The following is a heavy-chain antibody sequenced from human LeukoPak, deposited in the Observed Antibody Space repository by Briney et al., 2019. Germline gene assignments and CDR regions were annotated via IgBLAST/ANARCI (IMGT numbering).Heavy chain of an antibody. J-gene: IGHJ4*02. CDR1: GYTFTSYG. V-gene: IGHV1-18*01. D-gene: IGHD1-7*01. CDR3: ATTKASNWHLTVSPLDF. CDR2: ISAYKGNT. Sequence: RASVKVSCKASGYTFTSYGISWVRQAPGQGLEWMGWISAYKGNTNYAQKLQGRVTITTDTSTSTAYMELRSLTSEDTAVYYCATTKASNWHLTVSPLDFWGQGTLVSVSS.